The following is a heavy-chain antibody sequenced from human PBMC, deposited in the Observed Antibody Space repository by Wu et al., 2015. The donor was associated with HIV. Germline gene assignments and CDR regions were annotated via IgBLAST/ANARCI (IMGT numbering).Heavy chain of an antibody. CDR3: LTAIDGIVY. CDR2: LNPKSGSA. J-gene: IGHJ4*02. Sequence: QVQLVQSGTQVQKPGTSVRVSCRVSGYTFTSFNINWIRHAPGRGLEWVGWLNPKSGSAGFGRDFQGRISMTKNNSTNTAYMELSGLTFDDTAMYYCLTAIDGIVYWGQGPLVTVSS. D-gene: IGHD5-24*01. CDR1: GYTFTSFN. V-gene: IGHV1-8*02.